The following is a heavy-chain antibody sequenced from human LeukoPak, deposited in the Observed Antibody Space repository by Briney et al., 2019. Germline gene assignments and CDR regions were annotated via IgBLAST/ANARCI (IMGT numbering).Heavy chain of an antibody. V-gene: IGHV1-69*13. D-gene: IGHD6-19*01. J-gene: IGHJ4*02. CDR2: IIPIFGTA. CDR3: ARDRDSSGWSRFDY. Sequence: SVKVSCKASGGTFSSYAISWVRQAPGQGLEWMGGIIPIFGTANYAQKFQGSVTITADESTSTAYMELSSLGSEDTAVYYCARDRDSSGWSRFDYWGQGTLVTVSS. CDR1: GGTFSSYA.